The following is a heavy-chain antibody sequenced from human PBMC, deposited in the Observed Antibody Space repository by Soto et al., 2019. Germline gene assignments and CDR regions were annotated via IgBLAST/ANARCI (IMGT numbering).Heavy chain of an antibody. V-gene: IGHV3-48*02. Sequence: GGSLRLSCAASGFTFSDYLLTWVRQSPGKGLEWVSYISSSSSTIYYADSVKGRFTISRDNAKSSLYLQMNSLRDEDTAVYYCAREGGSLNWFDPWGQGTLVTVSS. CDR2: ISSSSSTI. CDR1: GFTFSDYL. J-gene: IGHJ5*02. D-gene: IGHD1-26*01. CDR3: AREGGSLNWFDP.